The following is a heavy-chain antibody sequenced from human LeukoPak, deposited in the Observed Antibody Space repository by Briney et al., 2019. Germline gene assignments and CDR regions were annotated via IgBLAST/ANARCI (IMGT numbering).Heavy chain of an antibody. CDR3: ARPHSISGDDAFDI. V-gene: IGHV3-7*01. Sequence: GGSLRLSCAVSGFTFSRYWMTWVRQAPGKGLEWVANINQDGSEKYYVRPVRGRSTIAKKNAKNSLLLQMNILTAQKPAFFYSARPHSISGDDAFDIWGHGTMVSVPS. CDR1: GFTFSRYW. D-gene: IGHD3-3*01. CDR2: INQDGSEK. J-gene: IGHJ3*02.